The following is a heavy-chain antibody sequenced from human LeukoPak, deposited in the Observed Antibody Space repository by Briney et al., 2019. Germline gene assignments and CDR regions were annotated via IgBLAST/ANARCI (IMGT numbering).Heavy chain of an antibody. CDR2: IIPIFGTA. D-gene: IGHD3-22*01. V-gene: IGHV1-69*05. CDR3: ARLSYDSSGYYPDY. Sequence: SVKVSCKASGGTFSSYAISWVRQAPGQGLEWMGGIIPIFGTANYAQKLQGRVTMTTDTSTSTAYMELRSLRSDDTAVYYCARLSYDSSGYYPDYWGQGTLVTVSS. J-gene: IGHJ4*02. CDR1: GGTFSSYA.